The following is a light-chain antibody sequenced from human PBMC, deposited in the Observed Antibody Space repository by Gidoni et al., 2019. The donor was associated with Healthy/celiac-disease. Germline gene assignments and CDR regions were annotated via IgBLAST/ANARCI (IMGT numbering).Light chain of an antibody. CDR1: QSISSY. Sequence: DIQMTQSPSSLSASVGDRVTITCRASQSISSYLNWYQQKPRKAPKLLIYAASSLQSGVPSRFSGSGSGTDFTLTISSLQPEDFATYYCQQSYSTLRFXXXTKVEIK. V-gene: IGKV1-39*01. CDR3: QQSYSTLR. CDR2: AAS. J-gene: IGKJ1*01.